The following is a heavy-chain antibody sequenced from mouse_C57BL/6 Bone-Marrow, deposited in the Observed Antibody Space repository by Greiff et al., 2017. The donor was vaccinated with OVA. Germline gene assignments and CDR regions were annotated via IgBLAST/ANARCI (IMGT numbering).Heavy chain of an antibody. J-gene: IGHJ1*03. CDR2: IYPRSGNT. D-gene: IGHD4-1*01. CDR1: GYTLTSYG. Sequence: QVQLQQSGAELARPGASVKLSCKASGYTLTSYGISWVKQSTGRGLEWIGEIYPRSGNTYYNEKFKGKATLTADNSSSTAYMELRSLTSVDSAVSFVALTPYFDVWGKGTTVTVSS. V-gene: IGHV1-81*01. CDR3: ALTPYFDV.